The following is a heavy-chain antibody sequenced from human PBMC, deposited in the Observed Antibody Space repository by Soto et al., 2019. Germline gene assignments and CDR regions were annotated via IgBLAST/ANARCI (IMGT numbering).Heavy chain of an antibody. D-gene: IGHD3-10*01. CDR1: GGFTSTNNW. V-gene: IGHV4-4*02. Sequence: QLQLQESGPGLVRPSGTLSLTCAVSGGFTSTNNWWSWVRQPPGKGLEWIGDAYHSGSTEYNPSRKSRVSMSVDKSKNQISLKLTAATASDTAVYNCARSPPSSYYGGSGTFDYWGQGTLVTVSS. CDR2: AYHSGST. J-gene: IGHJ4*02. CDR3: ARSPPSSYYGGSGTFDY.